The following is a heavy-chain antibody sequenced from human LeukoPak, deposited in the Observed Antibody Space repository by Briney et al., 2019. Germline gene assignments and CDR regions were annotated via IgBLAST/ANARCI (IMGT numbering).Heavy chain of an antibody. CDR2: ISAYNGNT. D-gene: IGHD2-15*01. J-gene: IGHJ4*02. CDR1: GYTFNSSY. CDR3: ARVCSGGSCSKRHFDY. Sequence: ASVKVSCKASGYTFNSSYMHWVRQAPGQGLEWMGWISAYNGNTNYAQKLQGRVTMTTDTSTSTACMELRSLRSDDTAVYYCARVCSGGSCSKRHFDYWGQGTLVTVSS. V-gene: IGHV1-18*04.